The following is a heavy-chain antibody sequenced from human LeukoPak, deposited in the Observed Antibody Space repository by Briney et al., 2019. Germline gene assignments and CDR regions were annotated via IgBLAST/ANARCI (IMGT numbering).Heavy chain of an antibody. CDR3: AKDSIVVVVAASDY. Sequence: PGGSLRLSCAASGFTFSSYAMSWVRQAPGKGLEWVSAISGSGGSTYYADSVKGRFTISRDNSKNTLYLQMNSLRAEDTAVYYCAKDSIVVVVAASDYWGQRTLVTVSS. D-gene: IGHD2-15*01. V-gene: IGHV3-23*01. CDR1: GFTFSSYA. J-gene: IGHJ4*02. CDR2: ISGSGGST.